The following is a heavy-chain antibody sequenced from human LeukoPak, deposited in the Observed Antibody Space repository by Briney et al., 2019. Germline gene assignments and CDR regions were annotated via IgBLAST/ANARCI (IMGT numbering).Heavy chain of an antibody. Sequence: SETLSLTCTVSGGSISRYYWSWIRQPPGKGLEWIGYIYYSGSTNYNPSLESRVTISVDTSRNQFSLKLGSVTAADTAVYYCARGHYDILTGYLPFDYWGQGTLVTVSS. D-gene: IGHD3-9*01. CDR3: ARGHYDILTGYLPFDY. CDR2: IYYSGST. CDR1: GGSISRYY. V-gene: IGHV4-59*08. J-gene: IGHJ4*02.